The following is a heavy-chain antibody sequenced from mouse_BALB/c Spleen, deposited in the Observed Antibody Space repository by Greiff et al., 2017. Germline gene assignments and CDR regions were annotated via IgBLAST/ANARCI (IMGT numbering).Heavy chain of an antibody. Sequence: EVKLVESGGGLVQPGGSRKLSCAASGFTFSSFGMHWVRQAPEKGLEWVAYISSGSSTIYYADTVKGRFTISRDNPKNTLFLQMTSLRSEDTAMYYCARSSYSYAMDYWGQGTSVTVSS. D-gene: IGHD3-1*01. V-gene: IGHV5-17*02. J-gene: IGHJ4*01. CDR2: ISSGSSTI. CDR3: ARSSYSYAMDY. CDR1: GFTFSSFG.